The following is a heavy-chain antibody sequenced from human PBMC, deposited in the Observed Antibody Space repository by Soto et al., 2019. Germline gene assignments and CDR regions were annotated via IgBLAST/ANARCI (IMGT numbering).Heavy chain of an antibody. CDR1: GGTFSSYA. CDR2: IIPIFGTA. Sequence: QVQLVQSGAEVKKPGSSVKVSCKASGGTFSSYAISWVRQAPGQGLEWMGGIIPIFGTAHYAQKFQGRVTNNADESTSTAYIELSSLRSEDTAVSYCAREGYCSGGSCLPDAFDIWGQGTMVTVSS. J-gene: IGHJ3*02. V-gene: IGHV1-69*01. D-gene: IGHD2-15*01. CDR3: AREGYCSGGSCLPDAFDI.